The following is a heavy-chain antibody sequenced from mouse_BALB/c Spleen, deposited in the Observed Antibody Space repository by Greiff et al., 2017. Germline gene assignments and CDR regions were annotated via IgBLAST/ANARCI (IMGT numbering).Heavy chain of an antibody. CDR1: GFNIKDYY. J-gene: IGHJ3*01. CDR2: IDPENGDT. Sequence: EVQLQESGAELVRSGASVKLSCTASGFNIKDYYMHWVKQRPEQGLEWIGWIDPENGDTEYAPKFQGKATMTADTSSNTAYQQLSSLTSEDTAVYYCNAPYGNYEAWFAYWGQGTLVTVSA. CDR3: NAPYGNYEAWFAY. D-gene: IGHD2-1*01. V-gene: IGHV14-4*02.